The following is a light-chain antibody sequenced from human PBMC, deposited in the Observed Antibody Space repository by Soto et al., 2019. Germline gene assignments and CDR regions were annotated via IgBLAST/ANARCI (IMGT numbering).Light chain of an antibody. CDR2: DVS. CDR3: SSYTSSSTLYF. V-gene: IGLV2-14*01. Sequence: QSALTQPASVSGSPGQSITISCTGTSSDVGTYSYVSWYQQHPGKAPKLIIYDVSNRPSGVSNRFSGSKSGNTASLTISGLQAEDEADYYCSSYTSSSTLYFFATGTKLTVL. CDR1: SSDVGTYSY. J-gene: IGLJ1*01.